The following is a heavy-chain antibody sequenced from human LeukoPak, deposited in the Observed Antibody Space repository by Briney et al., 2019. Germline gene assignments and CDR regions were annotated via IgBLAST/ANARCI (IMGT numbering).Heavy chain of an antibody. D-gene: IGHD1-26*01. CDR3: ARGPGINSGSYRDAFDI. V-gene: IGHV1-18*01. J-gene: IGHJ3*02. CDR1: GYTFTSYG. CDR2: IGAYNGNT. Sequence: ASVKVSRKASGYTFTSYGISWVRQAPGQGLEWMGWIGAYNGNTNYAQKLQGRVTITRNTSISTAYMELSSLRSEDTAVYYCARGPGINSGSYRDAFDIWGQGTMVTVSS.